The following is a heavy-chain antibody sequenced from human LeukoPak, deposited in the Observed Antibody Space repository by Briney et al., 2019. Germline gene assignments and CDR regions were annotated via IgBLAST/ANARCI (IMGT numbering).Heavy chain of an antibody. CDR2: ISSNGGST. V-gene: IGHV3-64D*06. J-gene: IGHJ4*02. D-gene: IGHD5-12*01. CDR1: GFTFSSYA. Sequence: GGSLRLSCSASGFTFSSYAMHWVRQAPGKGLEYVSAISSNGGSTYYADSVKGRFTISRDNSKNTLYLQMSSLRAEDTAVYYCVKGSYIAATTTFDYWGQGTLVTVSS. CDR3: VKGSYIAATTTFDY.